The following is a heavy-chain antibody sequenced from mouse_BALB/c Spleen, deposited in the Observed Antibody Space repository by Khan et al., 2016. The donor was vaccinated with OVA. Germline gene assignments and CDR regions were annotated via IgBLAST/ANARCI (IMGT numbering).Heavy chain of an antibody. CDR2: ISSTGIYT. Sequence: EVELVEPGGDLVKPGGSLKLSCAASGFTFSTYGMSWVRQTPDKRLEWVATISSTGIYTYYPDSVKGRFTITRDNGNNTLNRQRNSLESEDRAMYYCARDWVGSLDDWGQGNSHTVS. V-gene: IGHV5-6*01. CDR3: ARDWVGSLDD. J-gene: IGHJ4*01. D-gene: IGHD4-1*01. CDR1: GFTFSTYG.